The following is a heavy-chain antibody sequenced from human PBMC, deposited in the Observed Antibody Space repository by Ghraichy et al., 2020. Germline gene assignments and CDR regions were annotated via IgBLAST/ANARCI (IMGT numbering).Heavy chain of an antibody. CDR1: GFIVSSHY. V-gene: IGHV3-53*01. CDR3: ARDGGAATPWGAFDI. Sequence: GGSLRLSCAASGFIVSSHYMNWVRQAPGKGLEWVSVMYINGGADYADSVRGRFTVSRDNYKDTLYLQMNSLRADDTAVYYCARDGGAATPWGAFDIWGQGTMVTVSS. D-gene: IGHD2-2*02. J-gene: IGHJ3*02. CDR2: MYINGGA.